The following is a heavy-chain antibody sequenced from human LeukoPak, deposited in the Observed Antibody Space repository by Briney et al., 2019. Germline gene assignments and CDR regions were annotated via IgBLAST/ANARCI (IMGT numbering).Heavy chain of an antibody. V-gene: IGHV4-30-4*08. J-gene: IGHJ4*02. CDR2: IYYSGST. CDR1: GGSISSGDYY. CDR3: ARETRTHGGGDCYWY. D-gene: IGHD2-21*01. Sequence: SETLSLTCTVSGGSISSGDYYWSWIRQPPGKGLEWIGYIYYSGSTYYNPSLKSRVTISVDTSKNQFSLKLSSVTAADTAVYYCARETRTHGGGDCYWYWGQGTLVTVSS.